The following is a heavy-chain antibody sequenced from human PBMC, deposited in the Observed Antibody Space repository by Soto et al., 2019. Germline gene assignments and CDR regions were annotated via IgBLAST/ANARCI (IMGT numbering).Heavy chain of an antibody. CDR1: GFTFSNAW. D-gene: IGHD6-19*01. Sequence: EVQLVESGGGLVKPGGSLRLSCAASGFTFSNAWMSWVRQAPGKGLEWVGRITSKTDGGTTDYAAPVKGRCTITRDDSTNTLYLQMNSLNTEDTAVYYCHTEHYPMGASGWYAAFDIWGQGTMVTVSS. CDR3: HTEHYPMGASGWYAAFDI. J-gene: IGHJ3*02. CDR2: ITSKTDGGTT. V-gene: IGHV3-15*01.